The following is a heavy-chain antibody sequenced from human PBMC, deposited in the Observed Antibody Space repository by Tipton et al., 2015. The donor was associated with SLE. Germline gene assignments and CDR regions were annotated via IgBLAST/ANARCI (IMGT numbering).Heavy chain of an antibody. J-gene: IGHJ4*02. Sequence: SLRLSCAASGFTFSSYAMSWVRQAPGKGLEWVSAISGSGDITYYADSVKGRFTISRDNSKNMLYLQMSSLRTEDTAVYYCAKAEEPAADPFDSWGQGTLVTVSS. CDR2: ISGSGDIT. CDR1: GFTFSSYA. CDR3: AKAEEPAADPFDS. D-gene: IGHD2-2*01. V-gene: IGHV3-23*01.